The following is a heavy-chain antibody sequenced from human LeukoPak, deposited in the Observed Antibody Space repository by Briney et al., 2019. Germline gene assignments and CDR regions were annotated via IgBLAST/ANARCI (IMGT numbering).Heavy chain of an antibody. Sequence: TSETLSLTCTVSGGSISSYYWSWIWQPPGKGLEWIGYIYYSGSTNYNPSLKSRVTISVDTSKNQFSLKLSSVTAADTAVYYCARHFRAPYSSSWYGGDYYYYGMDVWGQGTTVTVSS. CDR1: GGSISSYY. CDR3: ARHFRAPYSSSWYGGDYYYYGMDV. D-gene: IGHD6-13*01. V-gene: IGHV4-59*08. CDR2: IYYSGST. J-gene: IGHJ6*02.